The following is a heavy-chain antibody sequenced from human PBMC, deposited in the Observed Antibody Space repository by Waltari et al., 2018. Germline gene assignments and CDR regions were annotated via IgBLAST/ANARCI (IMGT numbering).Heavy chain of an antibody. CDR3: AREWVAVLVGATQSLDY. CDR2: INPNSGGT. D-gene: IGHD2-15*01. CDR1: GYTFTGNY. Sequence: QVQLVQSGAEVKKPGASVKVSCEASGYTFTGNYTHWVRQAPGQGLEWMGWINPNSGGTHYSQKFQDRVNMTRDTSISTAYMELSSLRSDDTAVYYCAREWVAVLVGATQSLDYWGQGTLVTVSS. V-gene: IGHV1-2*02. J-gene: IGHJ4*02.